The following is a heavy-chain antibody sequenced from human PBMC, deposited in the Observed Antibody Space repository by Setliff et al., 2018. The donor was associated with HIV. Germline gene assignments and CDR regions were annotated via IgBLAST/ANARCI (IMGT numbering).Heavy chain of an antibody. CDR3: AREIRTIEGGALDI. CDR1: GYRFTSHW. CDR2: IYPSDSET. V-gene: IGHV5-51*01. Sequence: PGESLKISCPGSGYRFTSHWIAWVRQMPGKGLEWMGIIYPSDSETRYSPSFQGQVTFSADKTVSTAYLQWSSLKPSDTAMYYCAREIRTIEGGALDIWGQGTLVTVSS. J-gene: IGHJ3*02. D-gene: IGHD1-1*01.